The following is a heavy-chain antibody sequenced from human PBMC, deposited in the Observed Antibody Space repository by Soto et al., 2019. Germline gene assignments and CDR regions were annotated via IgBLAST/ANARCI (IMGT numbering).Heavy chain of an antibody. D-gene: IGHD1-1*01. V-gene: IGHV2-5*02. CDR1: GFSLSTSGVG. CDR2: IYWDDDK. CDR3: AHSWNDAVGDAFDI. Sequence: QITLKESGPTLVKPTQTLTLTCTFSGFSLSTSGVGVGWIRQPPGKALEWLALIYWDDDKRYSPSLKSRLTITKDTSKNQVVLTMTNMDPVDTATYCCAHSWNDAVGDAFDIWGQGTMVTVSS. J-gene: IGHJ3*02.